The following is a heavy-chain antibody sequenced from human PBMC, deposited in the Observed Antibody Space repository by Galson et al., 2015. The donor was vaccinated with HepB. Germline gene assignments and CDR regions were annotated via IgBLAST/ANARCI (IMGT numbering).Heavy chain of an antibody. CDR2: VSGNGVTT. V-gene: IGHV3-23*01. J-gene: IGHJ1*01. Sequence: SLRLSCAASGFSFSSYGMSWVRQAPGKGLEWVSGVSGNGVTTDYADSVKGRFTISRDNSKKTLYLHMNSLRAEDTAVYYCASSSFYYDSSGSESTVRICYFQHWGQGTLVTVSS. CDR1: GFSFSSYG. CDR3: ASSSFYYDSSGSESTVRICYFQH. D-gene: IGHD3-22*01.